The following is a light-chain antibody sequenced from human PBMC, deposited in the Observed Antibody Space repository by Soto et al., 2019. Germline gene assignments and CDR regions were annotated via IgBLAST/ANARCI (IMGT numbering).Light chain of an antibody. V-gene: IGKV1-9*01. CDR3: QQLTNYPRT. CDR2: AAS. CDR1: QGIGNF. J-gene: IGKJ1*01. Sequence: DIQLTQSPSFLSASIGDRVTITCRASQGIGNFLAWYQQKPGTAPKLLIYAASTLQGGVPSRFSGSGSGTEFTLTITTLQPEDFATYYCQQLTNYPRTFGQGTKVDIK.